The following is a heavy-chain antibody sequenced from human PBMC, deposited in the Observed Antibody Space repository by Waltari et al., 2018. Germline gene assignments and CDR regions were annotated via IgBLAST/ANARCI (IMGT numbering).Heavy chain of an antibody. Sequence: QVQLQESGPGLVKPSETLSLTCTVSGGSISSYYCNWIRQPPGKGLEWIGYISYSGSTNYSPSLKSRVTMSVDTSKNQFSLKLTSVTAADTAVYYCASSSPFWSGFYTPDYWGQGTLVTVSS. V-gene: IGHV4-59*01. CDR2: ISYSGST. D-gene: IGHD3-3*01. J-gene: IGHJ4*02. CDR1: GGSISSYY. CDR3: ASSSPFWSGFYTPDY.